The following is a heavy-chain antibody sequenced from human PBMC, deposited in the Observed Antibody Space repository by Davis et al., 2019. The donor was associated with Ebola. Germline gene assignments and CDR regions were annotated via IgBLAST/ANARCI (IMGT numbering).Heavy chain of an antibody. CDR2: INPITGGT. CDR3: AREGGRNYDSSGYVFDI. CDR1: GYRLTSYY. D-gene: IGHD3-22*01. V-gene: IGHV1-46*01. J-gene: IGHJ3*02. Sequence: ASVTVSCKASGYRLTSYYMHWVRQAPGQGLEWMGIINPITGGTSYAQNFQVRVNMTRDTSTSTVYMELSSLRSEDTAVYYCAREGGRNYDSSGYVFDIWGQGTTVKVSS.